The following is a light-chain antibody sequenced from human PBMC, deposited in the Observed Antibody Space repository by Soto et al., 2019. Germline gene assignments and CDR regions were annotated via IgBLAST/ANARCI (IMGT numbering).Light chain of an antibody. CDR3: ATWNDGIFV. V-gene: IGLV1-44*01. CDR1: TSNIGRST. Sequence: KRVTISCSGTTSNIGRSTVSWYQQFPGAAPKLLIYGNTQRPLGVPVRFSGSKSDTSASLAISGLQSEDEADYYCATWNDGIFVFGIGTKVTVL. J-gene: IGLJ1*01. CDR2: GNT.